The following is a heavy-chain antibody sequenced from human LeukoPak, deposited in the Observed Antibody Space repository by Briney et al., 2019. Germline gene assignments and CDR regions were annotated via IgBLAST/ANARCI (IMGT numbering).Heavy chain of an antibody. CDR1: GFTFTTYD. Sequence: WGSLRLTCTASGFTFTTYDWRWVRQAPGKGLEWVSGISGSGGPTYYADSVKGRFTISRNNSKNTLYLQMNSLRAEDTAVYYCTKPGVVTWGYFDFCGWGTLVTVSS. CDR3: TKPGVVTWGYFDF. D-gene: IGHD3-3*01. J-gene: IGHJ4*02. V-gene: IGHV3-23*01. CDR2: ISGSGGPT.